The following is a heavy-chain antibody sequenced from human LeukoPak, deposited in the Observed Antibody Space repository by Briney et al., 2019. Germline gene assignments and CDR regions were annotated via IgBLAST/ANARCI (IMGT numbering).Heavy chain of an antibody. CDR3: ARVIIVGATGI. CDR2: ISSGGSTV. V-gene: IGHV3-48*03. J-gene: IGHJ3*02. CDR1: GFTVSSNY. D-gene: IGHD1-26*01. Sequence: QSGGSLRLSCAASGFTVSSNYMSWVRQAQGQGLEWVSYISSGGSTVYYADSVKGRFTISRDNAKNSLYLQMNSLRAEDTAVYYCARVIIVGATGIWGQGTMVTVSS.